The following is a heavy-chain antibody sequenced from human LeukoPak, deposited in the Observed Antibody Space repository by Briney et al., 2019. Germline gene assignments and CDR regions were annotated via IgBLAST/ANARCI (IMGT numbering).Heavy chain of an antibody. V-gene: IGHV5-51*01. CDR2: IYPGDSDT. D-gene: IGHD3-22*01. CDR1: GSSFTSYW. Sequence: GESLKISCQGSGSSFTSYWIGWVRQLPGKGLEWMGIIYPGDSDTRYSPSFQGQVTISADKSISTAYLQWSSLKASDTAMYYCARRRKSRYYYDSSGYPDAFDIWGQGTMVTVSS. J-gene: IGHJ3*02. CDR3: ARRRKSRYYYDSSGYPDAFDI.